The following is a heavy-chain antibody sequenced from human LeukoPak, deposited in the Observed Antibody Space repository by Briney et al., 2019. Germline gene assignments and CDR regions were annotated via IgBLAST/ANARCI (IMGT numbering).Heavy chain of an antibody. D-gene: IGHD4-11*01. V-gene: IGHV3-11*01. J-gene: IGHJ6*03. CDR1: GFTFSDYY. CDR2: ISSSGSTI. CDR3: AADFSNYATTLSYFYYMDV. Sequence: PGGSLRLSCAASGFTFSDYYMSWIRQAPGKGLEWVSYISSSGSTIYYADSVKGRFTISRDNAKNSLYLQMNSLRAEDTAVYYCAADFSNYATTLSYFYYMDVWGKGTTVTVSS.